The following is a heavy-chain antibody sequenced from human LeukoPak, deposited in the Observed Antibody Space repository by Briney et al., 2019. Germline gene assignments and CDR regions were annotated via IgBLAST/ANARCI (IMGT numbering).Heavy chain of an antibody. CDR1: GYSISSGYY. CDR3: ARRAASSTYYYYYYMDV. CDR2: TYHSGST. D-gene: IGHD1-1*01. Sequence: PSETLSLTCAVSGYSISSGYYWGWIRQPPGKGLEWIGSTYHSGSTYYNPSLKSRVTISVDTSKNQFSLKLSSVTAADTAVYYCARRAASSTYYYYYYMDVWGKGTTVTVSS. V-gene: IGHV4-38-2*01. J-gene: IGHJ6*03.